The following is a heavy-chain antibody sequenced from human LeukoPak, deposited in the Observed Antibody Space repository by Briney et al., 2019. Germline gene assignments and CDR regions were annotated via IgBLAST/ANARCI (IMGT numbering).Heavy chain of an antibody. J-gene: IGHJ2*01. CDR2: ISTSSSYI. CDR3: ARDGLAAATLHWCFDL. CDR1: GFTFSSYT. V-gene: IGHV3-21*01. D-gene: IGHD2-15*01. Sequence: GGSLRLSCAASGFTFSSYTMNWVRQAPGKGLEWVSFISTSSSYIYYADSVKGRFTISRDNAKNSLFLQMSSLRAEDTAVYYCARDGLAAATLHWCFDLWGRGTLVTVSS.